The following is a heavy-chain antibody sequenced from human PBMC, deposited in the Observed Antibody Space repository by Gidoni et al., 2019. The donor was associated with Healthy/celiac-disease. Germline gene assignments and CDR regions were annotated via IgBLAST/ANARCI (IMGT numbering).Heavy chain of an antibody. CDR1: GGSFSGYY. CDR2: INHSGST. Sequence: QVQLQQWGAGLLKPSETLSLTCAVYGGSFSGYYWSWIRQPPGKGLEWIGEINHSGSTNYNPSLKSRVTISVDTSKNQFSLKLSSVTAADTAVYYCATPKRGVIGAFDIWGQGTMVTVSS. CDR3: ATPKRGVIGAFDI. D-gene: IGHD3-10*01. V-gene: IGHV4-34*01. J-gene: IGHJ3*02.